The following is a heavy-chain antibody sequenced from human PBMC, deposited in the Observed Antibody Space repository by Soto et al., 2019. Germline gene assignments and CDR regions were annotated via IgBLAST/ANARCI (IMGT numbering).Heavy chain of an antibody. J-gene: IGHJ6*02. CDR2: ISYDGSNK. CDR1: GFTFSSYA. CDR3: ARDKGRKAGMDV. D-gene: IGHD3-10*01. Sequence: GGSLRLSCAASGFTFSSYAMHWVRQAPGKGLEWVAVISYDGSNKYYADSVKGRFTISRDNSKNTLYLQMNSLRAEDTAVYYCARDKGRKAGMDVWGQGTTVTVSS. V-gene: IGHV3-30-3*01.